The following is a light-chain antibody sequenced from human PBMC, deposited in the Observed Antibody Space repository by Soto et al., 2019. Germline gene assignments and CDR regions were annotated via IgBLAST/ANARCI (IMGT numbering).Light chain of an antibody. J-gene: IGLJ1*01. CDR1: SSDVGGYNF. V-gene: IGLV2-14*03. CDR2: EVT. Sequence: QSVLTQPASVSGSPGQSITISCTGTSSDVGGYNFVSWYQQHPGKAPKLMIYEVTSRPSGVSNRFSGSKSGNTASLTISGLQAEDEADYYCNSYTTSSTLLFGTGTKVTVL. CDR3: NSYTTSSTLL.